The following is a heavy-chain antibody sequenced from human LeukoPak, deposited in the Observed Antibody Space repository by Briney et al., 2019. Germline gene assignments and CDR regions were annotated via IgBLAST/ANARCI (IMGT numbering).Heavy chain of an antibody. CDR2: IVVGSGNT. D-gene: IGHD3-22*01. CDR3: AAGLGSSGYYYPPYYYYYGMDV. Sequence: SVKVSCKASGFTFTSSAVQWVRQARGQRLEWIGWIVVGSGNTNYAQKFQERVTITRDMSTSTAYMELSSLRSEDTAVYYCAAGLGSSGYYYPPYYYYYGMDVWGQGTTVTVSS. CDR1: GFTFTSSA. J-gene: IGHJ6*02. V-gene: IGHV1-58*01.